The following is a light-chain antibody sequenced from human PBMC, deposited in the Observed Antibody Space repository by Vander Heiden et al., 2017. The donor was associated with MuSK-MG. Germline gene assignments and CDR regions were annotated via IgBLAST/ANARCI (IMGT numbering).Light chain of an antibody. CDR2: GAS. V-gene: IGKV3-15*01. J-gene: IGKJ1*01. Sequence: DIVMRQSPATLSVSPGERATLSCWASQSVGSDLAWYQQQPGQAPRLLIFGASTRAAGIPARFSGSGSGTEFTLSISSLQSEDSAVYYCQQDKHWQTFGQGTKVEIK. CDR3: QQDKHWQT. CDR1: QSVGSD.